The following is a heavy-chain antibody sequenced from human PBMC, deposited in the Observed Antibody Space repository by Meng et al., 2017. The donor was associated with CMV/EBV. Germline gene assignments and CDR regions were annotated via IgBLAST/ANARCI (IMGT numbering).Heavy chain of an antibody. CDR3: ARDGGRDGYNCDYYYYGMDV. Sequence: ASVKVSCKASGYTFTSYYMHWVRQAPGQGLEWMGIINPSGGSTSYAQKFQGRVTMTRDTSTSTVYMELSSLRSEDTAVYYCARDGGRDGYNCDYYYYGMDVWGQGTTVTVSS. CDR1: GYTFTSYY. D-gene: IGHD5-24*01. V-gene: IGHV1-46*01. J-gene: IGHJ6*02. CDR2: INPSGGST.